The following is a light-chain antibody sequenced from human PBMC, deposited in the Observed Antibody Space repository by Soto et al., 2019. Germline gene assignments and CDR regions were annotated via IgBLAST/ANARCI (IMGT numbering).Light chain of an antibody. CDR1: QSVSSN. J-gene: IGKJ1*01. CDR2: GAY. CDR3: QQYNNWPLWT. V-gene: IGKV3-15*01. Sequence: EIVMTQSPATLSVSPGERATLSCRASQSVSSNLAWYKQKTSKAPRLLIYGAYTRATGIPARLSGSGSGTKFTLTISCLQSEDFAVYCCQQYNNWPLWTFGQGTKVDIK.